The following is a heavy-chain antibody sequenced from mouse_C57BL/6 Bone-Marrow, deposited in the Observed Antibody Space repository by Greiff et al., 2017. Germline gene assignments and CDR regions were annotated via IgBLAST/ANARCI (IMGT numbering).Heavy chain of an antibody. J-gene: IGHJ1*03. CDR1: GYTFTSYD. V-gene: IGHV1-85*01. CDR3: ARLGFDGSSGDWYFDV. D-gene: IGHD1-1*01. Sequence: QVQLQQSGPELVKPGASVKLSCKASGYTFTSYDINWVKQRPGQGLEWIGWIYPRDGSTKYKEKFKGKATLTVDTSTSTAYMELHSLTSEDSAVFFCARLGFDGSSGDWYFDVWGTGTTVTVSS. CDR2: IYPRDGST.